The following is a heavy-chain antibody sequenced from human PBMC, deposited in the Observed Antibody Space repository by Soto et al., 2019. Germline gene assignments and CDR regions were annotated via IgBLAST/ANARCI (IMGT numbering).Heavy chain of an antibody. J-gene: IGHJ6*02. CDR3: AREIAVAGPGVYYYGMDV. CDR2: ISSSSSYT. V-gene: IGHV3-11*06. CDR1: GFTFSDYY. Sequence: RRLSCAASGFTFSDYYMSWIRQAPGKGLEWVSYISSSSSYTNYADSVKGRFTISRDNAKNSLYLQMNSLRAEDTAVYYCAREIAVAGPGVYYYGMDVWGQGTTVTV. D-gene: IGHD6-19*01.